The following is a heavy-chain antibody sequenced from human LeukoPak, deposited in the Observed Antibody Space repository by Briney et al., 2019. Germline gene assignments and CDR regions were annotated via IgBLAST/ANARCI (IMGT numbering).Heavy chain of an antibody. CDR3: ARERSSGGFDY. V-gene: IGHV3-23*01. D-gene: IGHD3-22*01. Sequence: GGSLRLSCAASGFTFSSYTMSWVRQAPGKGLEWVSGVSGSGGNIHYADSVKGRFTISRDNSKNTLYLQMNSLRAEDTAVYYCARERSSGGFDYWGQGTLVTVSS. CDR2: VSGSGGNI. J-gene: IGHJ4*02. CDR1: GFTFSSYT.